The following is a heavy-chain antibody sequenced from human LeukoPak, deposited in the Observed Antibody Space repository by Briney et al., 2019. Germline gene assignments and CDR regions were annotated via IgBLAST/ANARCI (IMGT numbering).Heavy chain of an antibody. CDR1: GFTFSSYW. CDR2: ISGSGGST. J-gene: IGHJ4*02. V-gene: IGHV3-23*01. CDR3: AKDSLPSYYYDSSGFPGYFDY. Sequence: GGSLRLSCAASGFTFSSYWMSWVRQAPGKGLEWVSAISGSGGSTYYADSVKGRFTISRDNSKNTLYLQMNSLRAEDTAVYYCAKDSLPSYYYDSSGFPGYFDYWGQGTLVTVSS. D-gene: IGHD3-22*01.